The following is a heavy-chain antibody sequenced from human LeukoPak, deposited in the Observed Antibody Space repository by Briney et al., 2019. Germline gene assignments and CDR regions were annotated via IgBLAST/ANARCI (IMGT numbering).Heavy chain of an antibody. CDR1: AFSVTNGYY. CDR3: PTSYPGYCGGGTCYSNWFDP. D-gene: IGHD2-15*01. J-gene: IGHJ5*02. Sequence: PSETLSLTCAVSAFSVTNGYYWGWIRQPPGKGLEWIGTIHHSGSTYYNSSLKSRLTISMDTSKNQFSLELTSVTATDTAMDYCPTSYPGYCGGGTCYSNWFDPWGQGTLVTVSS. CDR2: IHHSGST. V-gene: IGHV4-38-2*01.